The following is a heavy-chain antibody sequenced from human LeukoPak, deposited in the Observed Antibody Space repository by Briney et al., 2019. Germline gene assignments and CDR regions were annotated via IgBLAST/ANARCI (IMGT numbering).Heavy chain of an antibody. V-gene: IGHV5-51*01. CDR1: GYSFTSTYW. CDR3: ARVQWGVDY. CDR2: FSPAPSDT. D-gene: IGHD1-1*01. Sequence: GEXLKISCKASGYSFTSTYWIGWVRQMHGKGVAFIAIFSPAPSDTNYTPSFHAPVPISPDKSITTAYLQWSSLRASDTAMYYCARVQWGVDYWGQGTLVTVSS. J-gene: IGHJ4*02.